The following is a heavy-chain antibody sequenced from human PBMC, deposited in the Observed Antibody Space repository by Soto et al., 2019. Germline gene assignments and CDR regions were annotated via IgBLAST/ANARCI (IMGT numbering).Heavy chain of an antibody. Sequence: PGGSLRLSCTTSGFTFGDYAMSWSCHAPGKGLEWVGVIRSKAYGGTTDYAASVKGRFTISRDDSKSAAYLQMNSLKSEDTGVYYCTKYTYTSRYAYYGMDVWGPGTTVTVSS. J-gene: IGHJ6*02. D-gene: IGHD2-2*01. CDR2: IRSKAYGGTT. V-gene: IGHV3-49*03. CDR1: GFTFGDYA. CDR3: TKYTYTSRYAYYGMDV.